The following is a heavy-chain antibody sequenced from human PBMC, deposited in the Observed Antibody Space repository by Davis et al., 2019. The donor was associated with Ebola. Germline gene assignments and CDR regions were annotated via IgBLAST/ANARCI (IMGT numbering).Heavy chain of an antibody. Sequence: GGSLRLSCAASGFTVSSNYMSWVRQAPGKGLEWVSVIYSGGSTYYADSLRGRFTISRDNSKNTLYLQINSLTAEDTAVYYCAKGTGATPAYHFDLWGQGTLVTVSS. J-gene: IGHJ4*02. CDR2: IYSGGST. D-gene: IGHD1-26*01. CDR1: GFTVSSNY. CDR3: AKGTGATPAYHFDL. V-gene: IGHV3-53*01.